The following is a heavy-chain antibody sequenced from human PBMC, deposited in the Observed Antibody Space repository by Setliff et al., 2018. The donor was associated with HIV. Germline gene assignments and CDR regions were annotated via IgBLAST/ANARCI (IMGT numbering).Heavy chain of an antibody. CDR1: GFIFDSYW. J-gene: IGHJ4*02. D-gene: IGHD2-15*01. CDR2: IKEDGSEK. V-gene: IGHV3-7*02. CDR3: ARVAAGHCSSGTCYFDY. Sequence: GGSLRLSCAASGFIFDSYWMTWVRQAPGKGLEWVANIKEDGSEKYYVDSVKGRFTISRDNSKNTLYLQMGSLRAEDMAVYYCARVAAGHCSSGTCYFDYWGQGTLVTVSS.